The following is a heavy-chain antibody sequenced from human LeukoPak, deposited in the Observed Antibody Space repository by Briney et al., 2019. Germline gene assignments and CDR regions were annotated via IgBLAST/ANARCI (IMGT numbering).Heavy chain of an antibody. CDR3: ARLGYCSGGSCPDY. V-gene: IGHV3-21*01. J-gene: IGHJ4*02. D-gene: IGHD2-15*01. CDR1: GFTFSSYS. CDR2: ISSSSSYI. Sequence: GGSLRLSCAASGFTFSSYSMNWVRQAPGKGLEWVSSISSSSSYIYYADSVKGRFTISGDNAKNSLYLQMNSLRAEDTAVYYCARLGYCSGGSCPDYWGQGTLVTVSS.